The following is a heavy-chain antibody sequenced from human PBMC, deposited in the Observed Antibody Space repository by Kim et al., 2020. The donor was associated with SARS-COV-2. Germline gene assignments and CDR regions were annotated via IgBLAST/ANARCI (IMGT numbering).Heavy chain of an antibody. J-gene: IGHJ4*02. CDR3: AKVGTYDIARYYFDS. D-gene: IGHD7-27*01. Sequence: SETLSLTCSVSGGSISSSYWSWIRQAPGKGLEWIGYIYHSAGSRYNPSLKSRVTISLDMSTNHFSLKVASVTAADTAVYYCAKVGTYDIARYYFDSLGQG. V-gene: IGHV4-59*01. CDR1: GGSISSSY. CDR2: IYHSAGS.